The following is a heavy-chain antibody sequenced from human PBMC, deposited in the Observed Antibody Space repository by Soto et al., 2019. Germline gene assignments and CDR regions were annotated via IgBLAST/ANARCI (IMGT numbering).Heavy chain of an antibody. V-gene: IGHV2-5*02. CDR3: AHSLIGYYYDSSVSNWFDP. J-gene: IGHJ5*02. Sequence: SGPTLVNPTQTLTLTCTFSGFSLSTSGVGVGWIRQPPGKALEWLALIYWDDDKRYSPSLKSRLTITKDTSKNQVVLTMTNMDPVDTATYYCAHSLIGYYYDSSVSNWFDPWGQGTLVTVSS. CDR1: GFSLSTSGVG. CDR2: IYWDDDK. D-gene: IGHD3-22*01.